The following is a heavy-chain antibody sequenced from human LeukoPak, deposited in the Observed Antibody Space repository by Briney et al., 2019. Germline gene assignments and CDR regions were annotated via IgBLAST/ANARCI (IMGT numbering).Heavy chain of an antibody. CDR2: NIPIFATA. J-gene: IGHJ4*02. CDR3: ARGPITTRSHFDY. V-gene: IGHV1-69*13. CDR1: GGTFSSYA. D-gene: IGHD3-22*01. Sequence: SVKVSCKASGGTFSSYAISWVRKASGQGLLWMGGNIPIFATANYVQKFQVRVTITAEESTKTGYMEMSSLRSEDTAVYYCARGPITTRSHFDYWGQGTLVTVSS.